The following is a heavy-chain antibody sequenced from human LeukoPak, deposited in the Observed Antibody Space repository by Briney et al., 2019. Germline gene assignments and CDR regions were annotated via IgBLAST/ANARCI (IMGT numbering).Heavy chain of an antibody. Sequence: SQTLSLTCAISGDSVSSNSAAWNWIRQTPSRGLEWLGRTYYRSKWYNDYAVSVKSRITINPDTSKNQFSLQLNSVTPEDTAVYYCARAIAAAPVMWFDPWGQGTLATVSS. CDR1: GDSVSSNSAA. J-gene: IGHJ5*02. CDR3: ARAIAAAPVMWFDP. V-gene: IGHV6-1*01. CDR2: TYYRSKWYN. D-gene: IGHD6-13*01.